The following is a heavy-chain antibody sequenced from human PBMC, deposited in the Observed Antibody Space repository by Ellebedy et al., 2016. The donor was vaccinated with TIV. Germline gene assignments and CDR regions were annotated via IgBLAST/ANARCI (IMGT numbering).Heavy chain of an antibody. CDR3: AKRGGEWGTYLRYLAS. V-gene: IGHV3-30*18. D-gene: IGHD3-16*01. Sequence: GGSLRLXXAPSGFIFSDYAMHWVRQSPGKGLEWLAAIGFDGINKFHADSVKGRFTISRDNSENMLYLQMDSLRPEDTAVYYCAKRGGEWGTYLRYLASWGQGTLVIVSS. J-gene: IGHJ4*02. CDR2: IGFDGINK. CDR1: GFIFSDYA.